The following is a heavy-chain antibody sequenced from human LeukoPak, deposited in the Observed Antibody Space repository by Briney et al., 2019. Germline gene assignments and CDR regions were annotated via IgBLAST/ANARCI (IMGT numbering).Heavy chain of an antibody. D-gene: IGHD3-10*01. CDR3: VTERSGSLPA. CDR2: IKSKTDGGTT. V-gene: IGHV3-15*01. Sequence: GGSLRLSCAASGFTVSNAWMNWVRQAPGKGLEWVALIKSKTDGGTTDYAAPVKGRFTISRDDSKNTLNLQMNSLKTEDTAVYYCVTERSGSLPAWGQGTLVTVSS. CDR1: GFTVSNAW. J-gene: IGHJ1*01.